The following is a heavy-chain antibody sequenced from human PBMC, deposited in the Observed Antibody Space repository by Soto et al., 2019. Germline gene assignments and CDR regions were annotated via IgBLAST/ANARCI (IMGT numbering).Heavy chain of an antibody. J-gene: IGHJ4*02. CDR2: IDPYDTGI. D-gene: IGHD3-10*01. CDR3: TRKTFGARDY. CDR1: GFTFSGDW. Sequence: EVQLVESGGGLVQPGGSLRLSCRDSGFTFSGDWMHWVRQAPGKGLDWVSRIDPYDTGISYADSVKGRFTIFRDNAKSTLYLQMNSLRPEDTAVYYCTRKTFGARDYWGQGTLVTVSS. V-gene: IGHV3-74*01.